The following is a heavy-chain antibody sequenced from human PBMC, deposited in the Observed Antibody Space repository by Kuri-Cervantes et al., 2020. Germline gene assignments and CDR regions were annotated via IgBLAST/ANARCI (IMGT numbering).Heavy chain of an antibody. Sequence: GESLKISCAASGFTFSNAWMSWVRQAPGKGLEWVGRIKSKTDGGTTDYAAPVKGRFTISRDDSKNTLYLQMNSLRTEDTAVYYCARGGYSYGPTRTTYGMDVWGQGTMVTVSS. CDR3: ARGGYSYGPTRTTYGMDV. J-gene: IGHJ6*02. V-gene: IGHV3-15*01. CDR2: IKSKTDGGTT. CDR1: GFTFSNAW. D-gene: IGHD5-18*01.